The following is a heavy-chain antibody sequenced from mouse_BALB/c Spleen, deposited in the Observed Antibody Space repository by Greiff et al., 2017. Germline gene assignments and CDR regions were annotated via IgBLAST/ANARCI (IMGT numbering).Heavy chain of an antibody. V-gene: IGHV3-6*02. D-gene: IGHD2-2*01. J-gene: IGHJ3*01. CDR3: AIYYGYAWFAY. CDR2: ISYDGSN. CDR1: GYSITSCYY. Sequence: EVQLVESGPGLVKPSQSLSLTCSVTGYSITSCYYWNWIRQFPGNKLEWMGYISYDGSNNYNPSLKNRISITRDTSKNQFFLKLNSVTTEDTATYYCAIYYGYAWFAYWGQGTLVTVSA.